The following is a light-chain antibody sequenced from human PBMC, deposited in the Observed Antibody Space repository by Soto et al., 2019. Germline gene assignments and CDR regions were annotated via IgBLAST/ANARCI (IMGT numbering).Light chain of an antibody. J-gene: IGKJ1*01. CDR1: QSISSW. Sequence: DIQMTQSPSTLSASVGDRVTITCRASQSISSWLAWYQQKPGKAPKLLIYKASSLESGVPSRFGGSGSGTEFTLTISSLQPDDFATYYYQQYNSLWTFGQGTKVEIK. V-gene: IGKV1-5*03. CDR2: KAS. CDR3: QQYNSLWT.